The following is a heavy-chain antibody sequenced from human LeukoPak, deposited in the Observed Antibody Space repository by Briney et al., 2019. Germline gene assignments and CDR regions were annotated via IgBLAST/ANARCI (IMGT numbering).Heavy chain of an antibody. CDR3: ASRAGKPGNTPWCFDY. J-gene: IGHJ4*02. D-gene: IGHD1-7*01. CDR1: GFTFSNYW. Sequence: GSLRLSCAASGFTFSNYWMTWVRQAPGNGPEWVANIKQDGSERNYVDSVKGRFTIARDNTKNSLYLQMTSLRGEDTAVYYCASRAGKPGNTPWCFDYWGQGALVTVSS. CDR2: IKQDGSER. V-gene: IGHV3-7*01.